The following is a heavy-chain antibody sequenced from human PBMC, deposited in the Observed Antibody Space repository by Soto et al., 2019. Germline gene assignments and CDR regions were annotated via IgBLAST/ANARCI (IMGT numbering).Heavy chain of an antibody. Sequence: SETLSLTCTVSCDSISSYYWTWILHPPGKGLEYIGYIYYSGRTYYNPSLKSRVTISVDTSKNQFSLKLSSVTAADTAVYYCARGHLGITTTGTWYDFDYWGQGTLVTVSS. V-gene: IGHV4-59*01. CDR3: ARGHLGITTTGTWYDFDY. D-gene: IGHD2-15*01. CDR2: IYYSGRT. J-gene: IGHJ4*02. CDR1: CDSISSYY.